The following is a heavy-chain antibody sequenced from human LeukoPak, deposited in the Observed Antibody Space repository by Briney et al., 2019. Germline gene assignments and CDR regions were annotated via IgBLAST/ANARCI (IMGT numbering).Heavy chain of an antibody. J-gene: IGHJ4*02. D-gene: IGHD1-1*01. CDR3: ARWMYPTTYYFDY. Sequence: PGGSLRLSCAASGFTFSSYWMSWVRQMPGKGLEWMGIIYPGDSDTRYSPSFQGQVTISADKSISTAYLQWSSLKASDTAMYYCARWMYPTTYYFDYWGQGTLVTVSS. V-gene: IGHV5-51*01. CDR1: GFTFSSYW. CDR2: IYPGDSDT.